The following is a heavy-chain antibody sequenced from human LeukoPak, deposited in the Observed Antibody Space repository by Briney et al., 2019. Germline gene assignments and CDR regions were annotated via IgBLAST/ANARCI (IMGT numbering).Heavy chain of an antibody. D-gene: IGHD3-3*01. V-gene: IGHV4-4*07. CDR1: GGSISSYY. CDR2: IYTSGST. CDR3: ARAHSIRSVVIISRFDY. J-gene: IGHJ4*02. Sequence: PSETLSLTCTVSGGSISSYYWSWIRQPAGKGLEWIGRIYTSGSTNYNPSLKSRVTMSVDTSKNQFSLKLSSVTAADTAVYYCARAHSIRSVVIISRFDYWGQGTLVTVSS.